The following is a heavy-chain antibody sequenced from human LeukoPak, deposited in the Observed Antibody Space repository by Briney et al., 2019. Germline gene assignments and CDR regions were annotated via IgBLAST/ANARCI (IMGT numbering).Heavy chain of an antibody. J-gene: IGHJ4*02. D-gene: IGHD3-22*01. CDR3: ARQYYYDSSGYYYRATTFDY. CDR1: GYSLTSYW. CDR2: IYPGDSDT. V-gene: IGHV5-51*01. Sequence: LGESLKISCKGSGYSLTSYWIGWVRHMPGKGLECMGIIYPGDSDTRYSPSFQGQVTISADKSISTAYLQRSSLKASDTAMYYCARQYYYDSSGYYYRATTFDYWGQGTLVTVSS.